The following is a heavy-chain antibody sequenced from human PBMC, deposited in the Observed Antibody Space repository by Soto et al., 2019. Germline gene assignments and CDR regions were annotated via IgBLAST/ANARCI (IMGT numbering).Heavy chain of an antibody. CDR1: GGSFSGYY. Sequence: QVQLQQWGAGLLKPSETLSLTCAVYGGSFSGYYCSWIRQPPGKGLEWIGEINHSGSTNYNPSLKSRVTISVDTSKNQFSLKLSSVTAADTAVYYCARASSTSCFDYWGQGTLVTVSS. D-gene: IGHD2-2*01. CDR2: INHSGST. CDR3: ARASSTSCFDY. V-gene: IGHV4-34*01. J-gene: IGHJ4*02.